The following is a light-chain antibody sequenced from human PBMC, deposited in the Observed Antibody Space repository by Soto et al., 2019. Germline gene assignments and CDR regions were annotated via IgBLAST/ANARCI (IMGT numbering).Light chain of an antibody. J-gene: IGKJ1*01. Sequence: EIVLTQSPGTLSLSPGERATLSCRASQSVSSSYLAWYQQKPGQAPRLLIYGASSRATGIPDRFSGSGSGTDFTLTISRLEPEDFAVDYCQQYGSSLLTFGQGTQVEIK. CDR3: QQYGSSLLT. CDR1: QSVSSSY. V-gene: IGKV3-20*01. CDR2: GAS.